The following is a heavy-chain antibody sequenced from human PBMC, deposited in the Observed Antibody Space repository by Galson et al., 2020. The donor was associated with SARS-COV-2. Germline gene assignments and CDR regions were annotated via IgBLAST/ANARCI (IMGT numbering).Heavy chain of an antibody. CDR3: ARNGDPLYYGSGTYYIFDY. Sequence: GGYLRLSCAAAGFTFSTSGMHWVRQAQGKGLEWVAVIWFDGRNKFYADSVKGQFTISRDNSENTLYLQMNSLRAEDTAVYYCARNGDPLYYGSGTYYIFDYWGQGTLVTVSS. CDR1: GFTFSTSG. CDR2: IWFDGRNK. D-gene: IGHD3-10*01. J-gene: IGHJ4*02. V-gene: IGHV3-33*01.